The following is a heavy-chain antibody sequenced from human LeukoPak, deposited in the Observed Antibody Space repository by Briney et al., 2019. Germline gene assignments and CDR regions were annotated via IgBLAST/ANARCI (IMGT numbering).Heavy chain of an antibody. D-gene: IGHD1-26*01. CDR2: IIPIFGTA. CDR1: GGTFSSYA. V-gene: IGHV1-69*06. Sequence: SVKVSCKASGGTFSSYAISWVRQAPGQGLEWMGGIIPIFGTANYAQKFQGRVTITADKSTSTAYMELSSLRSEDTAVYYCARVDAGNYYGHDFWGQGTLVTVTS. CDR3: ARVDAGNYYGHDF. J-gene: IGHJ4*02.